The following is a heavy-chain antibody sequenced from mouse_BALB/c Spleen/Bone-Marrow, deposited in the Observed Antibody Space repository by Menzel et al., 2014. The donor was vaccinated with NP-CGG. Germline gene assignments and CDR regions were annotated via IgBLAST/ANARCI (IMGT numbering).Heavy chain of an antibody. CDR3: ARHAYYDQTEVSFVY. V-gene: IGHV5-9-2*01. CDR1: GFTFNNYG. CDR2: ISGGGSYT. D-gene: IGHD2-4*01. J-gene: IGHJ3*01. Sequence: EVKLMESGGGLVKSGGSLKLSCAASGFTFNNYGMSWVRQTPEKGLEWVATISGGGSYTFYPDSVKGRFTISRDNAKNDLYLQLSSLRSEDTALYYCARHAYYDQTEVSFVYWGQGTLVTVSA.